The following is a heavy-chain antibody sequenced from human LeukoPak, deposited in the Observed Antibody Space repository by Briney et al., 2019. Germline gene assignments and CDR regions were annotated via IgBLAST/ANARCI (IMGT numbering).Heavy chain of an antibody. CDR3: ARVVLLWFGEFPTYYFDY. CDR1: GGSISSYY. Sequence: SETLSLTCTVSGGSISSYYWSWIRQPAGKGLEWIGRIYTSGSTNYNPSLKSRVTMSVDASKNQFSLKLSSVTAADTAVYYCARVVLLWFGEFPTYYFDYWGQGTLVTVSS. CDR2: IYTSGST. V-gene: IGHV4-4*07. D-gene: IGHD3-10*01. J-gene: IGHJ4*02.